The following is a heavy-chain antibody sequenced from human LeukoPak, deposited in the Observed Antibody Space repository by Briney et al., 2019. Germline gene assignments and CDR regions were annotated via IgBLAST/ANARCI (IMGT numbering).Heavy chain of an antibody. CDR1: GFSFSSYA. D-gene: IGHD3-10*01. J-gene: IGHJ3*02. CDR2: ISGSGDIT. V-gene: IGHV3-23*01. CDR3: ARAPRDYYGLIYAFDI. Sequence: GGSLRLSCVLSGFSFSSYATSWVRQAPGKGLEWVSAISGSGDITYFADSVQGRFTVSRDNSKNTLYLQMNSLRAEDTAVYYCARAPRDYYGLIYAFDIWGKGTTVTISS.